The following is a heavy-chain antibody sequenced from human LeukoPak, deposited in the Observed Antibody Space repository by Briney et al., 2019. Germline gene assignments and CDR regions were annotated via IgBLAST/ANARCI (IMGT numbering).Heavy chain of an antibody. V-gene: IGHV3-21*01. D-gene: IGHD6-13*01. CDR1: GFTFSSYS. J-gene: IGHJ3*02. CDR2: ISSSSSYI. CDR3: ARGVAAAEAFDI. Sequence: GGSLRLSCAGSGFTFSSYSMNWVRQAPGKGLEWVSSISSSSSYIYYADSVKGRFTISRDNAKNSLYLQMNSLRAEDTAVYYCARGVAAAEAFDIWGQGTMVTVSS.